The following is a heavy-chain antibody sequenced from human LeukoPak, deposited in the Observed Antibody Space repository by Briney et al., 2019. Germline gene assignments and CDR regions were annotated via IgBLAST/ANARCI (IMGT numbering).Heavy chain of an antibody. D-gene: IGHD2-21*02. Sequence: GGSLRLSCAVSGLTFNNYAMSWVRQAPGKGLECVSAISGSCGSTYYADSVKGRFTISRDNSKNTLYLQMNSLRAEDTAVYYCAKDSRGGYCGGDCYTTPNDYWGQGTLVTVSS. CDR3: AKDSRGGYCGGDCYTTPNDY. CDR1: GLTFNNYA. J-gene: IGHJ4*02. V-gene: IGHV3-23*01. CDR2: ISGSCGST.